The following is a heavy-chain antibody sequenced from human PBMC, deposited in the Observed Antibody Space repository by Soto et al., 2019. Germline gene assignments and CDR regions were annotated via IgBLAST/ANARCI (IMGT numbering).Heavy chain of an antibody. D-gene: IGHD1-26*01. CDR1: GDSVATNNAA. CDR3: AREGGNHYYYYALDV. CDR2: AFYRSKWYN. Sequence: PSQALSLTCALSGDSVATNNAAWNWIRQSPSRGLEWLGRAFYRSKWYNDYAVSVKGRITINPDTSKNQFSLQLNSVTPEDTAVYYCAREGGNHYYYYALDVWGQGTTVTVSS. J-gene: IGHJ6*02. V-gene: IGHV6-1*01.